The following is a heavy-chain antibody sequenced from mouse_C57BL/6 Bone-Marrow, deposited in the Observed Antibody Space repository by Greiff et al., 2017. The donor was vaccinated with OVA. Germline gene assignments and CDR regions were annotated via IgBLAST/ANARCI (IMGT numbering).Heavy chain of an antibody. J-gene: IGHJ3*01. CDR1: GYTFTSYW. CDR2: IYPGSGST. V-gene: IGHV1-55*01. D-gene: IGHD2-3*01. CDR3: ARCYDGYLAWFAY. Sequence: QVQLQQPGAELVKPGASVKMSCKASGYTFTSYWITWVKQRPGQGLEWIGDIYPGSGSTNYNEKFKSKATLTVDTSSSTAYMQLSSLTSEDSAVYYCARCYDGYLAWFAYWGQGTLVTVSA.